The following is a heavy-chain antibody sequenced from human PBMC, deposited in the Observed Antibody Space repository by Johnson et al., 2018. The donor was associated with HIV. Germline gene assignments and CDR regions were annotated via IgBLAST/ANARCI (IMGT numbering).Heavy chain of an antibody. V-gene: IGHV3-30*04. Sequence: QMQLMESGGGLVQPGGSLRLSCAASGFIFSSYALHWVRQTPGKGLEWVALISDDGSKIYHADSVKGRFTISRDNSKNTLYLQMNSLRVEDTAMYYCARGPILEWLSGDGFDMWGQGTMVTV. J-gene: IGHJ3*02. CDR1: GFIFSSYA. CDR3: ARGPILEWLSGDGFDM. CDR2: ISDDGSKI. D-gene: IGHD3-3*01.